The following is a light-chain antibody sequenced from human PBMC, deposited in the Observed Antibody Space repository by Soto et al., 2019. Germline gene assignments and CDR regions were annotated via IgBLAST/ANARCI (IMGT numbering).Light chain of an antibody. CDR2: AAS. V-gene: IGKV1-39*01. J-gene: IGKJ1*01. CDR3: HQSYSAPRT. CDR1: QDIGSY. Sequence: DIQMTQSPSSLSASLGDTVTITCRASQDIGSYINWYQQKPGRAPKLLIYAASNLQSGVPSTFSGSGYGTDFSLTISSLPPEDIATYYCHQSYSAPRTFGQGTKVEIK.